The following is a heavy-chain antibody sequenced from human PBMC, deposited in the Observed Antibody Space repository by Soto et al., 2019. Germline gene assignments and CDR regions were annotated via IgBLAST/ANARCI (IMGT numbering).Heavy chain of an antibody. V-gene: IGHV4-39*01. D-gene: IGHD2-15*01. J-gene: IGHJ6*02. Sequence: PSETLSLTCTVSGGSISSSSYYWGWIRQPPGKGLEWIGSIYYSGSTYYNPSLKSRVTISVDTSKNQFSLKLSPVTAADTAVYYCARLLEYYGMDVWGQGTTVTVSS. CDR1: GGSISSSSYY. CDR3: ARLLEYYGMDV. CDR2: IYYSGST.